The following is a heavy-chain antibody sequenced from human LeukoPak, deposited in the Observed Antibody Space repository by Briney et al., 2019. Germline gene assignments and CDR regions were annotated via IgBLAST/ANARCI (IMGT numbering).Heavy chain of an antibody. V-gene: IGHV4-59*01. CDR1: GDSITTYY. D-gene: IGHD2-15*01. CDR3: ARDNPATWFAP. CDR2: IYYSGGT. J-gene: IGHJ5*02. Sequence: SETLSLTCTVSGDSITTYYWSWIRQSPGKGLEWIGYIYYSGGTNYNPSLKSRVTLSIDASKNQLSLRLSSVTAADTAIYYCARDNPATWFAPWGQGTLVTVSS.